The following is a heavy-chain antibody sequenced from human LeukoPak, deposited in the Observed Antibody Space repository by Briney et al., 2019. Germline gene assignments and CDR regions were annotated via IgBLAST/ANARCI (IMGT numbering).Heavy chain of an antibody. D-gene: IGHD1-26*01. J-gene: IGHJ6*03. CDR3: ARDKRIVGATVYYYMDV. CDR2: MHTSGST. Sequence: SETLSLTCTVSGDPISSYYWTWIRQPAGKGLEWIGRMHTSGSTNYNPSLKSRVTMSVDTSTNGFSLTLSSVTAADTAVYYCARDKRIVGATVYYYMDVWGKGTTVTVSS. CDR1: GDPISSYY. V-gene: IGHV4-4*07.